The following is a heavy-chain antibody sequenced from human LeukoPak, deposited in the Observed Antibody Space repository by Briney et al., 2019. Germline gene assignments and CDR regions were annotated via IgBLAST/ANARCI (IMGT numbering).Heavy chain of an antibody. V-gene: IGHV3-20*04. J-gene: IGHJ4*02. CDR1: GFTFDDYG. CDR2: INWNGGST. D-gene: IGHD3-3*01. CDR3: VKAVVGGQGSYYFDY. Sequence: GGSLRLSCAASGFTFDDYGMSWVRQAPGKGLEWVSGINWNGGSTGYADSVKGRFTISRDNSKNSLYLQMDSLTTEDTALYYCVKAVVGGQGSYYFDYWSQGTPVPVSS.